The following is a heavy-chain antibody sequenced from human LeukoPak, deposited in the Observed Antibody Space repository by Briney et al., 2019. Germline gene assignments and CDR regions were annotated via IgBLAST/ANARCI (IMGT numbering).Heavy chain of an antibody. V-gene: IGHV3-30-3*01. CDR2: MSSDGNAM. D-gene: IGHD3-22*01. Sequence: QSGGSLRLSRAASGFTFTAYLIHWVRQAPGKGLEWVAVMSSDGNAMFYADSVKGRLTISRDNSKNTLYLQMNSLRAEDTAVYYCVRESEYYFDHSASFDYWGQGTLVTVSS. CDR1: GFTFTAYL. J-gene: IGHJ4*02. CDR3: VRESEYYFDHSASFDY.